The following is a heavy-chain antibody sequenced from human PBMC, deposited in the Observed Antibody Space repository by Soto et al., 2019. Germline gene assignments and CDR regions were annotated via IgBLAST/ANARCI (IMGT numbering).Heavy chain of an antibody. J-gene: IGHJ4*02. Sequence: PVGSLRLSCASSVCTFSSYDMRCVREAPGKWLEWVSAVSASGGSTYYADSVKGRFTISRDNSKNTLFLQMKSLRAEDTAIYYCTKSGAKGYYFEYLGQGTVVNVSS. CDR1: VCTFSSYD. CDR2: VSASGGST. D-gene: IGHD3-10*01. V-gene: IGHV3-23*01. CDR3: TKSGAKGYYFEY.